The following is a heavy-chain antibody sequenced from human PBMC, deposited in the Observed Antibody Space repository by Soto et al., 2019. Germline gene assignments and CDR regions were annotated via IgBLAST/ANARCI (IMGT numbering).Heavy chain of an antibody. J-gene: IGHJ5*02. Sequence: SETLSLTCTVSGGSISSYYWSYIRQPPGKGLEWIGYIYPRGNTNYSLSLKSRVTISMDTPKNQLSLKLTSITAADTAVYYCARDMHTGFNHYCDPCGQGTLVTVSS. D-gene: IGHD5-12*01. CDR1: GGSISSYY. CDR2: IYPRGNT. CDR3: ARDMHTGFNHYCDP. V-gene: IGHV4-59*01.